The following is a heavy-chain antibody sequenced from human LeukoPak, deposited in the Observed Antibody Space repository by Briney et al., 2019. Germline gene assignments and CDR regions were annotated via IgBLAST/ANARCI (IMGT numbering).Heavy chain of an antibody. J-gene: IGHJ2*01. V-gene: IGHV3-53*01. CDR3: ARGLRAYYGTPLYWYFDL. Sequence: GGSLRLSCAASGFTVSSNYMSWVRQAPGKGLEWVSVIYSGGSTYNADSVKGRFTISRDNSKNTVYLQMNSLRAEDTAVYYCARGLRAYYGTPLYWYFDLWGRGTLVTVSS. CDR2: IYSGGST. D-gene: IGHD3-10*01. CDR1: GFTVSSNY.